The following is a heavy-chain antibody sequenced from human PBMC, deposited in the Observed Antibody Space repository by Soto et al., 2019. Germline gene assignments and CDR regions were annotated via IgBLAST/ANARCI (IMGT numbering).Heavy chain of an antibody. V-gene: IGHV1-69*06. Sequence: QVQLVQSGAEVKTPGSSVEVSCKAAGDTFNSYVVSWVRQAPGQGLEWMGGIIFIFGAPNYAQKFQGRVTITANKSTNTAYIKLSGLSSDDTALYYCARHREIYNWLDPWGQGTLVTVSS. J-gene: IGHJ5*02. D-gene: IGHD1-26*01. CDR1: GDTFNSYV. CDR3: ARHREIYNWLDP. CDR2: IIFIFGAP.